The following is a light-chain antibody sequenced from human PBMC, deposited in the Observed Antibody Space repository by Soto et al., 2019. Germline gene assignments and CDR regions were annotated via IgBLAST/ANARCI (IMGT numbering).Light chain of an antibody. CDR1: SSNIGKNY. CDR2: QNN. V-gene: IGLV1-51*02. CDR3: GTWDNSRNAGV. J-gene: IGLJ2*01. Sequence: QSVLTPPPSMSAAPGQKVTISCSGSSSNIGKNYVSWYQQVPGTAPKLLIFQNNKRPSGIPDRFSGSKSGTSATLGITGLQTGDEAEYYCGTWDNSRNAGVFGGGTKVTVL.